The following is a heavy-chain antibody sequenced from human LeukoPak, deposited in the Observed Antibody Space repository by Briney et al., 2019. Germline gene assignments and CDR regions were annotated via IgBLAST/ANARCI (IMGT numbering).Heavy chain of an antibody. J-gene: IGHJ3*02. CDR3: ATRGGYSNAFDI. V-gene: IGHV1-46*01. CDR2: INPSGGST. CDR1: GYTFTSYY. Sequence: ASVKVSCKASGYTFTSYYMHWVRQAPGQGLEWMGIINPSGGSTSYAQKFQGRVTMTRDTSTNTVYMELSSLRSEDTAVYYWATRGGYSNAFDIWGQGTMVTVSS. D-gene: IGHD4-11*01.